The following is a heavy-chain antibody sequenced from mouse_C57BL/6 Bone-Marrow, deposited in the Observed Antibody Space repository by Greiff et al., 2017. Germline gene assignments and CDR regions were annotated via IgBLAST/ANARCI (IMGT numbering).Heavy chain of an antibody. Sequence: VQLKESGGGLVQPKGSLKLSCAASGFSFNTYAMNWVRQAPGKGLEWVARIRSKSNNYATYYADSVKDRFTISRDDSESMLYLQMNNLKTEDTAMYYCVRNHYYGSSYVGAWFAYWGQGTLVTVSA. CDR3: VRNHYYGSSYVGAWFAY. CDR1: GFSFNTYA. J-gene: IGHJ3*01. V-gene: IGHV10-1*01. D-gene: IGHD1-1*01. CDR2: IRSKSNNYAT.